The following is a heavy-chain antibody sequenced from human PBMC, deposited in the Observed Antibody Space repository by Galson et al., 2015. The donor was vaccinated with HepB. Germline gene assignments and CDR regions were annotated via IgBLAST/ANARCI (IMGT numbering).Heavy chain of an antibody. D-gene: IGHD3-10*01. Sequence: LSLTCTVSGGSISSYYWSWIRQPPGKGLEWIGYIYYSGSTNYNPSLKSRVTISVDTSKNQFSLKLSSVTAADTAVYYCARQNYYGSGRPLGPRYYYGMDVWGQGTTVTVSS. CDR1: GGSISSYY. V-gene: IGHV4-59*01. CDR2: IYYSGST. J-gene: IGHJ6*02. CDR3: ARQNYYGSGRPLGPRYYYGMDV.